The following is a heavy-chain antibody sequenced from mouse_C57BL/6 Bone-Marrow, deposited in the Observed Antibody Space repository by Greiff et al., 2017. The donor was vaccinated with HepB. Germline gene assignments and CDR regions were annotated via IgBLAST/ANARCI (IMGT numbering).Heavy chain of an antibody. CDR2: GQGLEWIG. CDR1: YTFSRRVH. V-gene: IGHV1-87*01. CDR3: SEDSAFYYCACCYYGSPLAWFAY. J-gene: IGHJ3*01. D-gene: IGHD1-1*01. Sequence: QVHVKQSGPELARPWASVKISCQAFYTFSRRVHFAIRDTNYWMQWVKQRPGQGLEWIGAIYPGNGDTSYNQKFKGKATLTADKSSSTAYMQLSSLTSEDSAFYYCACCYYGSPLAWFAYWGQGTLVTVSA.